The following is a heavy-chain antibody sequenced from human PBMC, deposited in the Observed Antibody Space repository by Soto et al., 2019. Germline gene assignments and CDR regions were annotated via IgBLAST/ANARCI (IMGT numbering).Heavy chain of an antibody. CDR2: IWYDGSNK. J-gene: IGHJ6*02. D-gene: IGHD6-6*01. Sequence: PGGSLRLSCAASGFTFSSYGMHWVRQAPGKGLEWVAVIWYDGSNKYYADSVKGRFTISRDNSKNTLYLQMNSLRAEDTAVYYCARDLKQLSALYYYYYGMDVWGQGTTVTVSS. V-gene: IGHV3-33*01. CDR3: ARDLKQLSALYYYYYGMDV. CDR1: GFTFSSYG.